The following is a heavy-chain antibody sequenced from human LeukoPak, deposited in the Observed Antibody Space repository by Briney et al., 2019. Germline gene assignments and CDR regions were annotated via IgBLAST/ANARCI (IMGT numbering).Heavy chain of an antibody. Sequence: ASVKVSCKASGYTFTGYYMHWVRQAPGQGLEWMGWINPNSGGTNYAQKFQGRVTMTRDTSISTAYMELSRLRSDDTAVYYCAIPHERYYYGSGSSIPVPYYYYGMDVWGQGTTVTVSS. CDR1: GYTFTGYY. CDR3: AIPHERYYYGSGSSIPVPYYYYGMDV. J-gene: IGHJ6*02. CDR2: INPNSGGT. V-gene: IGHV1-2*02. D-gene: IGHD3-10*01.